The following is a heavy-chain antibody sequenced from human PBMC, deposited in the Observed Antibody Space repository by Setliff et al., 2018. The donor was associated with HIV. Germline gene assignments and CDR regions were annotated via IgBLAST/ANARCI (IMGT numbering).Heavy chain of an antibody. D-gene: IGHD3-22*01. CDR3: ARADSSGYYAIDAFDI. J-gene: IGHJ3*02. CDR2: ISSSGSSM. Sequence: LSLTCTVSGGSISSSTYYWGWIRQPPGKGLEWLSYISSSGSSMYYADSAKGRFTISRDNAKSSLHLLMDSLRAEDTAVYYCARADSSGYYAIDAFDIWGQGTMVTVSS. V-gene: IGHV3-11*04. CDR1: GGSISSSTYY.